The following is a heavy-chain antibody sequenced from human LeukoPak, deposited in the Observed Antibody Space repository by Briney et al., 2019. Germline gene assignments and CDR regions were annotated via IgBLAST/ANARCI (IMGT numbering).Heavy chain of an antibody. CDR1: GFTVSSNY. CDR3: TRAEDIVVVPAANQFDY. CDR2: IRSKAYGGTT. Sequence: GGSLRLSCAASGFTVSSNYMSWVRQAPGKGLEWVGFIRSKAYGGTTEYAASVKGRFTISRDDSKSIAYLQMNSLKTEDTAVYYCTRAEDIVVVPAANQFDYWGQGTLVTVSS. D-gene: IGHD2-2*01. V-gene: IGHV3-49*04. J-gene: IGHJ4*02.